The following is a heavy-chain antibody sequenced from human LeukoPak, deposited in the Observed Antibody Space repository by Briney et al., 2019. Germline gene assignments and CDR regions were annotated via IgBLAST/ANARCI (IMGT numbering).Heavy chain of an antibody. CDR1: RFTFSAYW. V-gene: IGHV3-74*01. Sequence: GGSLRLSCAASRFTFSAYWMHWVRQAPGKGLVWVSLINSDGSSTTYADSVKGRFTISRDNAKNTLYLQMNSLRAEDTAVYYCARGPSGYHNTGGQGTLVTVSS. D-gene: IGHD5-12*01. CDR3: ARGPSGYHNT. J-gene: IGHJ4*02. CDR2: INSDGSST.